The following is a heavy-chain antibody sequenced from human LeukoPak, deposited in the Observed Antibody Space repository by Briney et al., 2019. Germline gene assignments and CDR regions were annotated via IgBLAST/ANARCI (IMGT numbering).Heavy chain of an antibody. CDR3: ARAGSHRNSGYDY. CDR1: GFSFSDYD. Sequence: GGSLRLSCAASGFSFSDYDMNWVRQAPGEGLEWVSYIGPSGSTIFYADSVKGRFTISRDNAKNSPYLQMKRLRAEDTAVYYCARAGSHRNSGYDYWGQGTLVTVSS. D-gene: IGHD5-12*01. J-gene: IGHJ4*02. V-gene: IGHV3-48*04. CDR2: IGPSGSTI.